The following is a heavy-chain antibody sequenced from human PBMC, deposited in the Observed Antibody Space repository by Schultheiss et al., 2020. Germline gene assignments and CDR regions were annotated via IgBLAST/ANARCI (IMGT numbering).Heavy chain of an antibody. CDR1: GGSISNGGYY. Sequence: SETLSLTCTVSGGSISNGGYYWSWIRQHPGKGLEWIGYIFSGGSTYYNPSLKSRVTISVDTSKNQFSLKLSSVTAADTAVYYCARDLFGAVTTSMDVWGQGTTVTVSS. CDR2: IFSGGST. CDR3: ARDLFGAVTTSMDV. J-gene: IGHJ6*02. D-gene: IGHD4-17*01. V-gene: IGHV4-31*03.